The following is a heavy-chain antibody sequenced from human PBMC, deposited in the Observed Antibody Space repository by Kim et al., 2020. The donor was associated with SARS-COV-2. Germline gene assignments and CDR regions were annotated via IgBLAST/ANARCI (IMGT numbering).Heavy chain of an antibody. J-gene: IGHJ4*02. CDR2: ISSSGSTI. D-gene: IGHD2-2*02. CDR1: GFTFSDYY. Sequence: GGSLRLSCAASGFTFSDYYMSWIRQAPGKGLEWVSYISSSGSTIYYADSVKGRFTISRDNAKNSLYLQMNSLRAEDTAVYYCAREGAPNFCSSTSCYTGEFDYWGQGTLVTVSS. CDR3: AREGAPNFCSSTSCYTGEFDY. V-gene: IGHV3-11*01.